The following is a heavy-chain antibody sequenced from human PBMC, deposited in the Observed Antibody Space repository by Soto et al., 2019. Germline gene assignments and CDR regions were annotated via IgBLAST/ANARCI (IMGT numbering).Heavy chain of an antibody. D-gene: IGHD1-26*01. CDR1: GGSIRNSDYY. Sequence: SETLSLTCTVSGGSIRNSDYYWGWIRQPPGKGLEWIGYVYYSGTTYSHPSLNSRVSISVDTSENQFSLRLTSVTAADTAVYYCVTVNLVGAAYYFDYWGPGTLVTVS. CDR2: VYYSGTT. CDR3: VTVNLVGAAYYFDY. V-gene: IGHV4-30-4*01. J-gene: IGHJ4*02.